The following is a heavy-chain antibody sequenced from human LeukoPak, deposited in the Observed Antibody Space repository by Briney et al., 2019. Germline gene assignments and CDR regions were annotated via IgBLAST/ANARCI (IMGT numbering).Heavy chain of an antibody. V-gene: IGHV3-48*01. CDR1: GFTFSSYS. J-gene: IGHJ4*02. CDR2: ISSSGSTI. D-gene: IGHD1-14*01. Sequence: GGSLRLSCAASGFTFSSYSMNWARQAPGKGLEWVSYISSSGSTIYYADSVKGRFTISRDNSKNTLYLQMNSLRAEDTAVYYCAKPALELGFDYWGQGTLVTVSS. CDR3: AKPALELGFDY.